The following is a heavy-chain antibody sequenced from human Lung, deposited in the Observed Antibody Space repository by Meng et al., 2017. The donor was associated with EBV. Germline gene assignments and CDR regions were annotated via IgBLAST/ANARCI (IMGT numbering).Heavy chain of an antibody. CDR2: MDYRGST. V-gene: IGHV4-30-4*01. CDR3: ASFPPPGKQWLVTDY. CDR1: GDSSSSGEYF. J-gene: IGHJ4*02. D-gene: IGHD6-19*01. Sequence: VRLQDTGPGLVKPSQTLSLTCTVSGDSSSSGEYFWSWIRQPPGKGLEWIGYMDYRGSTFYNPSLKSRVTISVDTSKNQFSLKLSSVTAADTAVYYCASFPPPGKQWLVTDYWGQGTLVTVSS.